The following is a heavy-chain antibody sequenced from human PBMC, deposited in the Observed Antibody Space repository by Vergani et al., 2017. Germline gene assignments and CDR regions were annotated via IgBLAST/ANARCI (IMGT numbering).Heavy chain of an antibody. Sequence: QVQLVQPGGEVKKPGAPVKVACKASGYSFSDYYVPWVRQAPGQGPEGMGRVKPKSGGTHQAQTFQGRVTMARDTAKSTPYMEMSRLIVGGTAVYYCGRRIGQGYLRRAAWGRETLVPFPS. CDR2: VKPKSGGT. J-gene: IGHJ5*02. D-gene: IGHD1-1*01. CDR3: GRRIGQGYLRRAA. V-gene: IGHV1-2*06. CDR1: GYSFSDYY.